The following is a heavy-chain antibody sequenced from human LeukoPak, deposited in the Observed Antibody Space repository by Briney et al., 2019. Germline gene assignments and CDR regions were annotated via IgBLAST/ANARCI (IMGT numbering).Heavy chain of an antibody. D-gene: IGHD6-19*01. CDR2: ISSSGSTI. Sequence: EPGGSLRLSCAASGFTFSDYYMSWIRQAPGKGLEWVSYISSSGSTIYYADSVKGRFTISRDNAKNSLYLQMNSLRAEDTAVYYCARDSSSGYTYYHYYMDVWGKGTTVTVSS. V-gene: IGHV3-11*04. CDR1: GFTFSDYY. J-gene: IGHJ6*03. CDR3: ARDSSSGYTYYHYYMDV.